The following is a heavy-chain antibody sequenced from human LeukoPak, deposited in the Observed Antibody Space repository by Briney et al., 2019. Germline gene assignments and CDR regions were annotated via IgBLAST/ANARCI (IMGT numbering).Heavy chain of an antibody. J-gene: IGHJ5*02. Sequence: AETLSLTCTVSGGSISSYYWSWIRQPPAKGGDGVGYIYYSGSTNYNPSLKSRVTISVDTSKNQFSLKPSSVTAADTAVYYCARMTPGGWFDPWGQGTLVTVPS. CDR2: IYYSGST. V-gene: IGHV4-59*01. CDR1: GGSISSYY. D-gene: IGHD3-10*01. CDR3: ARMTPGGWFDP.